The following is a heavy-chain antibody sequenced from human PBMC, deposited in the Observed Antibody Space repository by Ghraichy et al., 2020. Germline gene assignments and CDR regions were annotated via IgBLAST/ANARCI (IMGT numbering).Heavy chain of an antibody. CDR2: ISYDGSNK. Sequence: LSLTCAASGFTFSSYGMHWVRQAPGKGLEWVAVISYDGSNKYYADSVKGRFTISRDNSKNTLYLQMNSLRAEDTAVYYCAKDRARMRYMDVWGKGTTVTVSS. D-gene: IGHD2-15*01. J-gene: IGHJ6*03. CDR3: AKDRARMRYMDV. V-gene: IGHV3-30*18. CDR1: GFTFSSYG.